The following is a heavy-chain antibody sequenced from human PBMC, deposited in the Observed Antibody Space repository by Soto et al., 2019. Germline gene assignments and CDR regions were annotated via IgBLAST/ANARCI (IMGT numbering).Heavy chain of an antibody. CDR2: IDPSDSNT. J-gene: IGHJ6*02. CDR1: GYSFSTYW. Sequence: GESLKISCKGSGYSFSTYWISWVRQMPGKGLEWMGRIDPSDSNTNYSPSFQGHVTISADKSVSTAYLQWSRLKASDTAMYYCAIIPAVYYYYGMDVWGQGTTVTVSS. V-gene: IGHV5-10-1*01. CDR3: AIIPAVYYYYGMDV. D-gene: IGHD2-2*01.